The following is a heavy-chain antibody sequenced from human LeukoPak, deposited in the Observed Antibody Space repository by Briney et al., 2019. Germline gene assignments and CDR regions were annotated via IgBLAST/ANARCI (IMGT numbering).Heavy chain of an antibody. V-gene: IGHV3-74*01. D-gene: IGHD3-22*01. CDR2: INSDGSST. CDR3: ARPQGFYYDSAGYPDY. CDR1: GFTFSNYW. J-gene: IGHJ4*02. Sequence: GGSLRLSCVASGFTFSNYWMHWVRQAPGKGLVWVSRINSDGSSTTYADSVKGRFTISRDNAENTLYLQMNSLRGDDTAVYYCARPQGFYYDSAGYPDYWGQGTWVTVSS.